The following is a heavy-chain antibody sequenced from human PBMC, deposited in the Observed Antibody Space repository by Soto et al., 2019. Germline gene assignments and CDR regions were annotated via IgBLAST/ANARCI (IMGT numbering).Heavy chain of an antibody. J-gene: IGHJ3*02. D-gene: IGHD6-13*01. CDR2: INPSGGST. CDR3: AKSGGFSSSWYLSFDI. V-gene: IGHV1-46*01. Sequence: GASVKVSCKASGYTFTSYYMHWVRQAPGQGLEWMGIINPSGGSTSYAQKFQGRVTMTRDTSTSTVYMELSSLRSEDTAVYYCAKSGGFSSSWYLSFDIWGQGTMVTVSS. CDR1: GYTFTSYY.